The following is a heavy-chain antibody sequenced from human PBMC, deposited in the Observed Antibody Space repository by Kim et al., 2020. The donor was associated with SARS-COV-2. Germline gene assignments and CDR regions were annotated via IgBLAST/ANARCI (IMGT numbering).Heavy chain of an antibody. Sequence: GRFTISRDDSKSIAYLQMNSLKTEDTAVYYCTRDLVYYYDSSGSHDAFDIWGQGTMVTVSS. CDR3: TRDLVYYYDSSGSHDAFDI. J-gene: IGHJ3*02. D-gene: IGHD3-22*01. V-gene: IGHV3-49*02.